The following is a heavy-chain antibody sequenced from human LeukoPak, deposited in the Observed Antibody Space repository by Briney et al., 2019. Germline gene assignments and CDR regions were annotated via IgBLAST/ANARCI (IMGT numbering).Heavy chain of an antibody. V-gene: IGHV4-31*03. D-gene: IGHD6-25*01. CDR1: GGSISSGGYY. J-gene: IGHJ5*02. CDR2: IYYSGST. CDR3: ARGGFTAAPRGRLDP. Sequence: SETLSLTCTVSGGSISSGGYYWSWIRQHPGKGLEWIGYIYYSGSTYYNPSLKSRVTISVDTSKNQFSLKLSSVTAADTAVYYCARGGFTAAPRGRLDPWGQGTLVTVSS.